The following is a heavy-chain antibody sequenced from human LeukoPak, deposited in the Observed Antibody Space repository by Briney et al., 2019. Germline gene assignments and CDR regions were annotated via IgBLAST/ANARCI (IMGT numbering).Heavy chain of an antibody. CDR3: ARDGVGYYDSSGYYYFRH. CDR2: INPNSGGT. CDR1: GYTFTGYY. J-gene: IGHJ1*01. Sequence: ASVKVSCKASGYTFTGYYMRWVRQAPGQGLEWMGWINPNSGGTNYAQKFQGRVTMTRDTSISTAYMELSRLRSDDTAVYYCARDGVGYYDSSGYYYFRHWGQGTLVTVSS. D-gene: IGHD3-22*01. V-gene: IGHV1-2*02.